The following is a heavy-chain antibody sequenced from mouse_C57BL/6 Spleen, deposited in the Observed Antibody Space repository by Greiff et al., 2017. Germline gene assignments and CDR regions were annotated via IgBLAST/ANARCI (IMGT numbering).Heavy chain of an antibody. Sequence: VQLQQPGAELVKPGASVKLSCKASGYTFTSYWMQWVKQRPGQGLEWIGEIDPSDSYTNYNQKFKGKATLTVDTSSSTAYMQLSSLTSEDSAVYYCARRAVYYFDYWGQGTTLTVSS. V-gene: IGHV1-50*01. J-gene: IGHJ2*01. CDR2: IDPSDSYT. CDR1: GYTFTSYW. D-gene: IGHD3-1*01. CDR3: ARRAVYYFDY.